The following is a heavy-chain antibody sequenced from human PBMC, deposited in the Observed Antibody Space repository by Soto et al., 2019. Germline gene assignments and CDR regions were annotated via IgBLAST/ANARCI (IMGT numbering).Heavy chain of an antibody. CDR1: GFTFSSYS. CDR2: ISSSSTI. CDR3: ARIHPIMVRGVIDYYYGMDV. Sequence: GGSLRLSCAASGFTFSSYSMNLVRQAPGKGLEWVSYISSSSTIYYADSVKGRFTISRDNAKNSLYLQMNSLRDEDTAVYYCARIHPIMVRGVIDYYYGMDVWGQGTTVTVSS. V-gene: IGHV3-48*02. D-gene: IGHD3-10*01. J-gene: IGHJ6*02.